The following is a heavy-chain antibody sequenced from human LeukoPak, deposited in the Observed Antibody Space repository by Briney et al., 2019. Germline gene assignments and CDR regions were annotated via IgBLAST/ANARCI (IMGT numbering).Heavy chain of an antibody. CDR1: GYTLTELS. V-gene: IGHV1-24*01. CDR3: ATVILPMTWELLDD. Sequence: GASVKVSCKVPGYTLTELSMHWVRQAPGKGLEWMGGFDPEDGETIYAQKFQGRATMTEDTSTDTAYMELSSLRAEDTAVYYCATVILPMTWELLDDWGQGTLVTVSS. D-gene: IGHD1-26*01. J-gene: IGHJ4*02. CDR2: FDPEDGET.